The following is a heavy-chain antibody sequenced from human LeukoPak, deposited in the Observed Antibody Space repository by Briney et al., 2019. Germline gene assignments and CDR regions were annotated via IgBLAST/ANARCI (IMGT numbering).Heavy chain of an antibody. CDR2: IYFSGTP. V-gene: IGHV4-39*01. D-gene: IGHD6-13*01. J-gene: IGHJ5*01. Sequence: SETLSLTCTVSRGSIRTADYYWAWVHQPPGEGLEWLGSIYFSGTPYFNPSLKSRVAVSIDTSKNQFSLKVTSVNASDTAVYFCARTSSWYAGAWFDSWGQGTLVTVSS. CDR1: RGSIRTADYY. CDR3: ARTSSWYAGAWFDS.